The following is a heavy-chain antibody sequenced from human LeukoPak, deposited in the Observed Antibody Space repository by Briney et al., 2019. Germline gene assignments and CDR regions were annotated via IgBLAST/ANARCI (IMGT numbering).Heavy chain of an antibody. J-gene: IGHJ5*02. Sequence: SVKVSCKPSGGTFNSYAISWVRQAPGQGLEWMGGIIPIFGTANYAQKFQGRLTIIADSSTNTAYMELSSLRSEDTAVYYCARDSRRYFDWLHQDNWFDPWGQGTLLTVSS. V-gene: IGHV1-69*06. CDR2: IIPIFGTA. CDR3: ARDSRRYFDWLHQDNWFDP. D-gene: IGHD3-9*01. CDR1: GGTFNSYA.